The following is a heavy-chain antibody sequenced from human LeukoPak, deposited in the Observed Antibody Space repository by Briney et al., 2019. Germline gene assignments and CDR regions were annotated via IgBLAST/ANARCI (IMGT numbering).Heavy chain of an antibody. J-gene: IGHJ4*02. CDR2: ISVNNGYT. Sequence: ASVKVSCKASGYAFAFYGISWVRQAPGQGLEWMGWISVNNGYTHYAQKFQDRVTITTDTSTSTAYMEVRSLTSDNTAVYYCQRITIFGVIIDFDYWGQGSLVTVSS. CDR3: QRITIFGVIIDFDY. CDR1: GYAFAFYG. V-gene: IGHV1-18*01. D-gene: IGHD3-3*01.